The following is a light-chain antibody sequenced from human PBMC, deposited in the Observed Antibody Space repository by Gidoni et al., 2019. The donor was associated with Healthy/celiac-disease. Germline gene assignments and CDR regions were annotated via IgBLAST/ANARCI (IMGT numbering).Light chain of an antibody. CDR2: KAS. CDR3: QQYNSYPYT. Sequence: IQMTQSPSTLSASVGDRVTITCRASQSISSWLAWYQQTPGKAPKLLIYKASSLESGVPSRFSGSGSGTEFTLTISSLQPDDFATYYCQQYNSYPYTFGQGTKLEIK. J-gene: IGKJ2*01. V-gene: IGKV1-5*03. CDR1: QSISSW.